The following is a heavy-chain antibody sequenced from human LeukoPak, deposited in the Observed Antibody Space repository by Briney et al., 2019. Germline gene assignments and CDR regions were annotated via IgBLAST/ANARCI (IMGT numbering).Heavy chain of an antibody. D-gene: IGHD6-19*01. CDR2: IYPGDSDT. Sequence: GESLKISCKGSGYSFTSYWIGWVRQMPGKGLEWMGIIYPGDSDTRYSPSFQGQVTISADKSISTAYLQWSSLKASDTAMYYCARHSDWVSRAIPDAFDIWGQGTMVTVSS. J-gene: IGHJ3*02. CDR1: GYSFTSYW. V-gene: IGHV5-51*01. CDR3: ARHSDWVSRAIPDAFDI.